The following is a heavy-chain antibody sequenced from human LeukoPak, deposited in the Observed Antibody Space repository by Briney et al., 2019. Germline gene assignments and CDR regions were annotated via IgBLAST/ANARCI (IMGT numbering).Heavy chain of an antibody. CDR1: GFRFSDNA. D-gene: IGHD3-16*01. J-gene: IGHJ6*02. Sequence: GGSLRLSCAASGFRFSDNAMSWVRQAPGKGLEWVSGISGSGGTTYYADSVKGLFTISRDNAKNTLYLQMNSLTAEDTAVYYCAKGATGGFGMDVWGQGTTVTVSS. CDR2: ISGSGGTT. CDR3: AKGATGGFGMDV. V-gene: IGHV3-23*01.